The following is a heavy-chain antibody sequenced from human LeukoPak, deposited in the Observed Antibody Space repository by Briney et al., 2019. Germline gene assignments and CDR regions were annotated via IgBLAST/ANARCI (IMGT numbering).Heavy chain of an antibody. J-gene: IGHJ4*02. CDR1: GFTFSSYA. CDR3: AKIRERSTVAGRRFDY. D-gene: IGHD6-19*01. CDR2: ISGSGGSK. Sequence: GGSLRLSCAASGFTFSSYAMSWVRQAPGKGLEWVSAISGSGGSKYYADSVKGRFTISRDNSKHTLYLQMNSLRAEDTAVYYCAKIRERSTVAGRRFDYWGQGTLVTVSS. V-gene: IGHV3-23*01.